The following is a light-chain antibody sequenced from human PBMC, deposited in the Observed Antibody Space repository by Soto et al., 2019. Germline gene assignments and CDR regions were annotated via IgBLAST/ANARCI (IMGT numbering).Light chain of an antibody. CDR3: EYYGNSIT. CDR1: QSISNNH. Sequence: EIVLTQSPGTLSLSPWERATLSCRASQSISNNHLAWYQQKPGQAPRLLIHGTSNRATGVPDRFSGSGSGTDFTLTFSRLEPEDFAVYYCEYYGNSITFGGGTKVDIK. CDR2: GTS. J-gene: IGKJ4*01. V-gene: IGKV3-20*01.